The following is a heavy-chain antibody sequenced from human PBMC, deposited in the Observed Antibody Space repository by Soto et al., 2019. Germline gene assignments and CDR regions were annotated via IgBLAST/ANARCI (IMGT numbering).Heavy chain of an antibody. Sequence: GGSLRLSCAASGFTFRSYWVNWVRQAPGKGLQWVANINQDGSEKYYVDSVKGRFTISRDNAKNSLYLQMNSLRAEDTAVYYCARGSTCNFWSGYIYYGMDVWGQGTTVTVSS. J-gene: IGHJ6*02. CDR1: GFTFRSYW. V-gene: IGHV3-7*03. D-gene: IGHD3-3*01. CDR2: INQDGSEK. CDR3: ARGSTCNFWSGYIYYGMDV.